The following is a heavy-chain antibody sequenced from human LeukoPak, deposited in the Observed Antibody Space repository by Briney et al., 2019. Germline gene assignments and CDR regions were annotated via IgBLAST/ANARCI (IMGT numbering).Heavy chain of an antibody. D-gene: IGHD1-26*01. J-gene: IGHJ4*02. V-gene: IGHV3-30*18. CDR2: ISYDGSNK. CDR1: GFTFSNYG. CDR3: AKSRGTYFLYFDY. Sequence: GGSLRPSCAASGFTFSNYGMHWVSQAPGKGLEWVAVISYDGSNKYYADSVKGRFTISRDNSKNTLYLQMNSLRAEDTAVFFCAKSRGTYFLYFDYWGPGTLVSVSS.